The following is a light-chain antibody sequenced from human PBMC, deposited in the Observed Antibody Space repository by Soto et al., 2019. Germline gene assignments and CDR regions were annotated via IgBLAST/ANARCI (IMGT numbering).Light chain of an antibody. V-gene: IGKV3-15*01. CDR3: QHYVTWPLT. CDR1: QGIGDT. Sequence: EIVLTQSPANLSVYPGEGVTLSCRASQGIGDTLAWYQQRPGQTPRLLIYDTSIRATGVPARFSGSRSGAEFTLTISSLQSEDFAVYYCQHYVTWPLTFGGGTKVESK. CDR2: DTS. J-gene: IGKJ4*01.